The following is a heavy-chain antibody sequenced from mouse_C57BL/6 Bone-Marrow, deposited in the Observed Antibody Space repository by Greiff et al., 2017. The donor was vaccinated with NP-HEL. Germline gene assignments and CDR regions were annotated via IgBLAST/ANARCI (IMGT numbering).Heavy chain of an antibody. V-gene: IGHV1-26*01. J-gene: IGHJ2*01. Sequence: VQLQQSGPELVKPGASVKISCKASGYTFTDYYMNWVKQSHGKSLEWIGDINPNNGGTSYNQKFKGKATLTVDKSSSTAYMELRSLTSEDSAVYYCARLKEIYYGNYVDYWGQGTTLTVSS. CDR3: ARLKEIYYGNYVDY. CDR1: GYTFTDYY. D-gene: IGHD2-1*01. CDR2: INPNNGGT.